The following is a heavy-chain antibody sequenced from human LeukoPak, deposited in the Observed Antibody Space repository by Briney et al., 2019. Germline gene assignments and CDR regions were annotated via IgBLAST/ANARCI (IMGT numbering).Heavy chain of an antibody. J-gene: IGHJ3*02. D-gene: IGHD2-21*01. Sequence: AETLSLTCTVSGYSISSGYYWGWIRQPPGKGLEGFGCIYHSGRTYYNPSLKSRVTISVDGSKNQMSLTLSSVAAEHTAVYYCARDLDFLIGSILYPGACDMWGQGTMVTVSS. CDR2: IYHSGRT. V-gene: IGHV4-38-2*02. CDR1: GYSISSGYY. CDR3: ARDLDFLIGSILYPGACDM.